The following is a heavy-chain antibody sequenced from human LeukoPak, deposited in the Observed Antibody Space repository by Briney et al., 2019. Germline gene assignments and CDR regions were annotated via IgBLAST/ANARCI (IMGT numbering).Heavy chain of an antibody. CDR2: IYYSGST. D-gene: IGHD6-13*01. CDR1: GGSISSGGYY. V-gene: IGHV4-31*03. CDR3: ARDHQQRAAGTSMWDYYYGMDV. J-gene: IGHJ6*02. Sequence: SETLSLTCTVSGGSISSGGYYWSWIRQHPGKGLEWIGYIYYSGSTYYNPSPKSRVTISVDTSKNQFSLKLSSVTAADTAVYYCARDHQQRAAGTSMWDYYYGMDVWGQGTTVTVSS.